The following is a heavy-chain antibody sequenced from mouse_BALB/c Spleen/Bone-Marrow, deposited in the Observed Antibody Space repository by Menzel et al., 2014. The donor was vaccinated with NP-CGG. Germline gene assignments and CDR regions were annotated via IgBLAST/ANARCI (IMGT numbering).Heavy chain of an antibody. D-gene: IGHD3-1*01. CDR1: GYAFSTYW. Sequence: VQLQQSGAELVRPGSSVKISCKASGYAFSTYWMHWVKQRPGQGLEWIGQIYPGDGDTNYNEKFKGKATLTADKSSSTASIQLSSLTSEDSAVYFCARVGFSFDYWGQGTTLTVSS. CDR3: ARVGFSFDY. V-gene: IGHV1-80*01. CDR2: IYPGDGDT. J-gene: IGHJ2*01.